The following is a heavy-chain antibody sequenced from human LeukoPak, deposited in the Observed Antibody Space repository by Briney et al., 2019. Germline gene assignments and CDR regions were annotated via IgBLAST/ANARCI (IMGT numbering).Heavy chain of an antibody. Sequence: GESLKISCKGSGYSFTSYWIGWVRQMPGKGLEWMGIIYPGDSDTRYSPSFQGQVTISADRSISTAYLQWSSLTDSDTAMYYCARLTTTVTRFFDYWGQGTLVTVSS. CDR3: ARLTTTVTRFFDY. CDR2: IYPGDSDT. CDR1: GYSFTSYW. J-gene: IGHJ4*02. V-gene: IGHV5-51*01. D-gene: IGHD4-17*01.